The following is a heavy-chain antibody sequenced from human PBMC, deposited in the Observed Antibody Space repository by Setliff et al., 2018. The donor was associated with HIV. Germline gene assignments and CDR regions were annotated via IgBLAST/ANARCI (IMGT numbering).Heavy chain of an antibody. J-gene: IGHJ6*03. Sequence: ASVKVSCKASGYTFSRYAMHWVRQAPGQRLEWMGWINAGNGNTKYYQKFQGRVSIARDTSASTAYMELSSLRSEDTAVYYCARVQTMAVAGTQYYYMDVWGKGTTVTVSS. D-gene: IGHD6-19*01. CDR2: INAGNGNT. CDR3: ARVQTMAVAGTQYYYMDV. V-gene: IGHV1-3*01. CDR1: GYTFSRYA.